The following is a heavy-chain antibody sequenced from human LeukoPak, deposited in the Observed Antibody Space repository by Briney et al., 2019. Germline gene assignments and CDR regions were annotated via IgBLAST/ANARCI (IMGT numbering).Heavy chain of an antibody. CDR3: TTEFRNYDFWTGFNTVQIYRFDP. CDR2: IKSKSDGGTK. CDR1: GFTFSNDW. Sequence: GGSLRLSCAASGFTFSNDWMSWVRQAPGKGLEWVGRIKSKSDGGTKHYASPLKGRFTISPHHSKNTLYLQMNSLKTEDPAVYYCTTEFRNYDFWTGFNTVQIYRFDPWGQGTLVTVSS. D-gene: IGHD3/OR15-3a*01. J-gene: IGHJ5*02. V-gene: IGHV3-15*01.